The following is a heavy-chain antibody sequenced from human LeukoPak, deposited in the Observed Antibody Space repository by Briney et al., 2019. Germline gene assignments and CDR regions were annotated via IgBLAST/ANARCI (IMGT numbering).Heavy chain of an antibody. Sequence: GGSLRLPCAASGFTFSNAWMSWVRQAPGKGLEWVGRIKSKTDGGTTDYAAPVKGRFTISRDDSKNTLYLQMNSLKTEDTAVYYCARDRGMGGTIDNWGQGTLVTVSS. V-gene: IGHV3-15*01. CDR3: ARDRGMGGTIDN. CDR2: IKSKTDGGTT. CDR1: GFTFSNAW. J-gene: IGHJ4*02. D-gene: IGHD3-10*01.